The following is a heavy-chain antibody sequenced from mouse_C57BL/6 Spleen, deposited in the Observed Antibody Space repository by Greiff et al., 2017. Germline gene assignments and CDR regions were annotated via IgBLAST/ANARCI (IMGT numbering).Heavy chain of an antibody. CDR1: GYTFTDSY. CDR3: ARQLRLRDYFDY. CDR2: INPYNGGT. Sequence: VQLQQSGPVLVKPGASVKMSCKASGYTFTDSYMNWVKQSHGKSLEWIGVINPYNGGTSYNQKFKGKATLTVDKSSSTAYMELNSLTSEDSAFYYCARQLRLRDYFDYWGQGTTLTVSS. D-gene: IGHD3-2*02. J-gene: IGHJ2*01. V-gene: IGHV1-19*01.